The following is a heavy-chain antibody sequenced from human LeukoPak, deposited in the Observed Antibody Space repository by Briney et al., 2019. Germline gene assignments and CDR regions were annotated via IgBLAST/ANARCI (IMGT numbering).Heavy chain of an antibody. CDR1: GGSISSYY. D-gene: IGHD3-10*01. V-gene: IGHV4-4*07. J-gene: IGHJ4*02. CDR2: IYSAGNT. Sequence: SETLSLTCTVSGGSISSYYWSLIRQPAGKGLEWIGRIYSAGNTNYNPSLKSRVTMSVDTSKNQFSLKLASVTAADTAVYYCARGPYASGGYSFDYWGQGTLVAVSS. CDR3: ARGPYASGGYSFDY.